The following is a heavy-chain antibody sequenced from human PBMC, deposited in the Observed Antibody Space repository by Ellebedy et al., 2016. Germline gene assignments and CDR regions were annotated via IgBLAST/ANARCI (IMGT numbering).Heavy chain of an antibody. J-gene: IGHJ4*02. Sequence: GGSLRLSCAASGFTFSFSDYYMSWIRQAPGKGLEWVSSISNNAGRMYYADSVKGRFTISRDNAKNSLFLQMSSLRAEDTAVYYCATYHEYSSSSDYWGQGTLVTVSS. CDR2: ISNNAGRM. CDR1: GFTFSFSDYY. V-gene: IGHV3-11*01. CDR3: ATYHEYSSSSDY. D-gene: IGHD6-6*01.